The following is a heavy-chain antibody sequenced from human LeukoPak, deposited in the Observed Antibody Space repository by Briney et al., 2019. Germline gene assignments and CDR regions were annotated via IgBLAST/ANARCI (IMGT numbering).Heavy chain of an antibody. CDR3: ARESAEWLVLDY. J-gene: IGHJ4*02. V-gene: IGHV3-74*01. D-gene: IGHD6-19*01. CDR2: INSDGSST. Sequence: GGSLRLSCAASGFTFSSYWMHWVRQAPGKGLVWVSRINSDGSSTSYADSVKGRFTISRDNAKNTLYLQMNSLRAEDTAVNYCARESAEWLVLDYWGQGTLVTVSS. CDR1: GFTFSSYW.